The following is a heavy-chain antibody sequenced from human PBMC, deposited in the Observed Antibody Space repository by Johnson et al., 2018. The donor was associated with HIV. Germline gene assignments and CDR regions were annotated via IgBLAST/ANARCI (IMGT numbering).Heavy chain of an antibody. J-gene: IGHJ3*02. V-gene: IGHV3-30-3*01. CDR2: ISYDGSNK. D-gene: IGHD3-3*01. Sequence: QVQLVESGGGVVQPGRSLRLSCVVSGFTFSSYAMHWVRQAPGKGLEWVAVISYDGSNKYYADSVKGRFTISRDNSKNTLYLQMNSLRAEDTAVYYCARGPILEWLFDDGHAFDIWGQGTMVTVSS. CDR1: GFTFSSYA. CDR3: ARGPILEWLFDDGHAFDI.